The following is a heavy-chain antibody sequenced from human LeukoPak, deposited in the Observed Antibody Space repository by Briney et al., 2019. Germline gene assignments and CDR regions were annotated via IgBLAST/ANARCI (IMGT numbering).Heavy chain of an antibody. CDR1: GFTFNIFG. Sequence: PGGSLRLSCAASGFTFNIFGMSWVRQAPGKGLEWVSSISGSYTSTYYAESVQGRFTISRDNSKNTLYMQMNSLRADDTAVYHCAKGHSSSWSIFDYWGQGTLVTVSS. J-gene: IGHJ4*02. CDR2: ISGSYTST. CDR3: AKGHSSSWSIFDY. V-gene: IGHV3-23*01. D-gene: IGHD6-13*01.